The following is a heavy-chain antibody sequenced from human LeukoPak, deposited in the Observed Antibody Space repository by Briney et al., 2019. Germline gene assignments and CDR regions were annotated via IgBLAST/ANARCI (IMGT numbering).Heavy chain of an antibody. D-gene: IGHD3-22*01. CDR3: ARESTYYYDSSGYLNWFDP. CDR2: FDPEDGET. CDR1: GYTLTELS. V-gene: IGHV1-24*01. J-gene: IGHJ5*02. Sequence: ASVKVFCKVSGYTLTELSMHWVRQAPGKGLEWMGRFDPEDGETIYAQKFQGRVTMTEDTSTDTAYMELSSLRSEDTAVYYCARESTYYYDSSGYLNWFDPWGQGTLVTVSS.